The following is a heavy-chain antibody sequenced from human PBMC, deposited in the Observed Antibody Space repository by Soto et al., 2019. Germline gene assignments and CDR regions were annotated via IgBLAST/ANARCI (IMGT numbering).Heavy chain of an antibody. CDR3: ARSKNPTSGYDSTKYYYYMDV. J-gene: IGHJ6*03. V-gene: IGHV5-51*03. Sequence: EVQLVQSGAEVKKPGESLQISCKGSGYSFTSYWIGWVRQMPGKGLEWMGIIYPGDSDTRYSPSFQGQVTISADKSISTAYLQWSSLKASDTAMYYCARSKNPTSGYDSTKYYYYMDVWGKGTTVTVSS. D-gene: IGHD5-12*01. CDR1: GYSFTSYW. CDR2: IYPGDSDT.